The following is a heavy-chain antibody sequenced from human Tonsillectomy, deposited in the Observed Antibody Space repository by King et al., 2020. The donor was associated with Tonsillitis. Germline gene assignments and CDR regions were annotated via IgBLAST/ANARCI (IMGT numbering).Heavy chain of an antibody. J-gene: IGHJ4*02. CDR3: AKDVVRDYIWGGYPDY. Sequence: QLVQSGGVVVQPGGSLRLSCAASGFTFDDYTMYWVRQAPGKGLEWVSLISWDGSSTYYADSVKGRFTISRDNSKNSLYLQMNSLRTEDTALYYCAKDVVRDYIWGGYPDYWGQGTLVTVSS. CDR1: GFTFDDYT. V-gene: IGHV3-43*01. D-gene: IGHD3-16*01. CDR2: ISWDGSST.